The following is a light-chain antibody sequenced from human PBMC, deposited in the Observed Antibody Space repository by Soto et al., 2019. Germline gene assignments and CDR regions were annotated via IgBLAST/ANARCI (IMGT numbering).Light chain of an antibody. Sequence: QSVLTQPPSASGTPGQRVFISCSGSSSNIGGTNYAYWYQQLPGTAPKVLIYTDNERPSGVPDRFSGSKSGTSASLAINGLQSGDEADYYCGAWDESLNGYVFGTGTKVTVL. CDR2: TDN. CDR3: GAWDESLNGYV. V-gene: IGLV1-44*01. CDR1: SSNIGGTNY. J-gene: IGLJ1*01.